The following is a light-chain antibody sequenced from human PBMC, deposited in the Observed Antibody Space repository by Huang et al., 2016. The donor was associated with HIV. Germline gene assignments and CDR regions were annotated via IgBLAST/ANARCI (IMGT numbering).Light chain of an antibody. J-gene: IGKJ3*01. CDR2: ASS. CDR3: HQLNSYPEGFT. CDR1: QGISSY. Sequence: IQLTQSPSSLSASVGDRVTIPCRASQGISSYLAWYQQKPGKAPKLLIYASSTFPSGVPARFSGIGSGTDFTLTISSLQPEDFATYYCHQLNSYPEGFTFGPGTKVDIK. V-gene: IGKV1-9*01.